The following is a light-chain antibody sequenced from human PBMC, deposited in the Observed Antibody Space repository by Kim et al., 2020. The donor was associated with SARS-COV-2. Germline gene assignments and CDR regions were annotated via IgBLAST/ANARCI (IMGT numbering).Light chain of an antibody. CDR2: WAS. V-gene: IGKV4-1*01. J-gene: IGKJ2*03. CDR3: QQYYSTPPS. CDR1: QTVLYNSNNKNY. Sequence: DIVMTQSPDSLTGSLGERATLNCKSSQTVLYNSNNKNYLAWYQQKPGQAPKLLIYWASIRESGVSDRFSGSGSETDFTLTISSLQAEDVAVYYCQQYYSTPPSFGQGTKLEI.